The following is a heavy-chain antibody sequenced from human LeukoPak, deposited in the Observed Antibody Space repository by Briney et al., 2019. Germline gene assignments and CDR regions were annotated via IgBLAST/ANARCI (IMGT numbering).Heavy chain of an antibody. J-gene: IGHJ4*02. D-gene: IGHD3-16*01. Sequence: SVKVSCKASGGTFSSYAISWVRQAPGQGLKWMGGIIPIFGTANYAQKFQGRVTITADESTSTAYMELSSLRSEDTAVYYCARGPKYDYVWGSGFDYWGQGTLVTVSS. V-gene: IGHV1-69*13. CDR2: IIPIFGTA. CDR1: GGTFSSYA. CDR3: ARGPKYDYVWGSGFDY.